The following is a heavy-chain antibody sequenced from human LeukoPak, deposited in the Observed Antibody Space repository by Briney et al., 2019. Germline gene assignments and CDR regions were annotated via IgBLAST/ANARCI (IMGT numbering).Heavy chain of an antibody. J-gene: IGHJ4*02. CDR1: GFTFSSYE. Sequence: GGSLRLSCAASGFTFSSYEMNWVRQAPGKGLEWVSYISSSGSTIYYADSVKGRFTISRDNAKNSLYLQMNSLGAEDTAVYYCARDLVVVVAASPSFWGQGTLVTVSS. CDR3: ARDLVVVVAASPSF. V-gene: IGHV3-48*03. D-gene: IGHD2-15*01. CDR2: ISSSGSTI.